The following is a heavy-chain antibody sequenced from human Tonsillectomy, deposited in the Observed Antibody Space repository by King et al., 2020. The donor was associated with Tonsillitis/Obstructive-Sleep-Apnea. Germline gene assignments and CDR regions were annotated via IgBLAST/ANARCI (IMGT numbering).Heavy chain of an antibody. D-gene: IGHD3-9*01. J-gene: IGHJ5*02. V-gene: IGHV4-59*01. Sequence: VQLQESGPGLVKPSETLSLTCTVSGGSISSYYWSWIRPPPGKGLEWIGYIYYSGSTNYNPSLKSRVTITVDTSKNQFSLKLSSVTAADTAVYYCARAGDDILTGYDHNWFDPWGQGTLVTVSS. CDR3: ARAGDDILTGYDHNWFDP. CDR2: IYYSGST. CDR1: GGSISSYY.